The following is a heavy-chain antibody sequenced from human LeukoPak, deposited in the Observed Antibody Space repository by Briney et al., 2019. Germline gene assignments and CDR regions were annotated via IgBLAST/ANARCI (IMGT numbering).Heavy chain of an antibody. J-gene: IGHJ4*02. CDR3: TYGDYVVEDY. D-gene: IGHD4-17*01. Sequence: SETLSLTCAVYGGSFSGYYWSWIRQPPGKGLEWIGEINHSGSTNYNPSLKSRVTISVDTSKNQFSLKLSSVTAADTAVYYCTYGDYVVEDYWGQGTLVIVSS. V-gene: IGHV4-34*01. CDR1: GGSFSGYY. CDR2: INHSGST.